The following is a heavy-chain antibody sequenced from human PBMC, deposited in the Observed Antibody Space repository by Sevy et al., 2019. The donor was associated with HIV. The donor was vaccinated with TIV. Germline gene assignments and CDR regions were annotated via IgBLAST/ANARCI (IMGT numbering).Heavy chain of an antibody. V-gene: IGHV3-7*04. CDR1: GFGFSGTW. J-gene: IGHJ4*02. D-gene: IGHD3-10*01. Sequence: GGSLRLSCAASGFGFSGTWMNWVRQAPGKGLEWVAIISPEGSRIDYADSVKGRLIISRDNANSSVSLQMNSLRVEDMGVYYCAKDRGWKTFDYSGQGALVTVSS. CDR3: AKDRGWKTFDY. CDR2: ISPEGSRI.